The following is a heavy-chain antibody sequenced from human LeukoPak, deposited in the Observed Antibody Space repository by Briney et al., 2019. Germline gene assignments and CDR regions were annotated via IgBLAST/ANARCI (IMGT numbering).Heavy chain of an antibody. V-gene: IGHV3-23*01. CDR1: GFTFSSYG. CDR2: ISTSGGST. J-gene: IGHJ4*02. Sequence: GGTLRLSCAASGFTFSSYGMSWVRQAPGKGLEWVSAISTSGGSTYYADSVKGRFTISRDNAKNSLYLQMNTLRAEDTAVYYCARFGGGGVGATLFFDYWGQGTLVTVSS. CDR3: ARFGGGGVGATLFFDY. D-gene: IGHD1-26*01.